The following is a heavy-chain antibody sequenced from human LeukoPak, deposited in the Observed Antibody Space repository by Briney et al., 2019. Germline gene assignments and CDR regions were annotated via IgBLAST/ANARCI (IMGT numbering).Heavy chain of an antibody. CDR1: GFSFNRHV. CDR3: AKGYYDSSGYYPNVASDY. D-gene: IGHD3-22*01. CDR2: ISGSGT. V-gene: IGHV3-23*01. Sequence: GSLRPFFAASGFSFNRHVLDWVRQAPGKGLEWVSGISGSGTHYADSVKGRFTISRDNSKNMLYLQMNSLRAEDTAVYYCAKGYYDSSGYYPNVASDYWGQGTLVTVSS. J-gene: IGHJ4*02.